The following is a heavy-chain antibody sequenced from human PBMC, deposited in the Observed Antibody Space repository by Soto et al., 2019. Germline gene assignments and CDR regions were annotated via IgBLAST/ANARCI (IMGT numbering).Heavy chain of an antibody. V-gene: IGHV4-59*01. D-gene: IGHD3-3*01. Sequence: SETLSLTCTVSGASISSFYWSWIPKPPGKGLGWFGYIYYSGSTNYNPSLKSRVTISVDTSKNQFSLKLSSVTAADTAVYYCGREGTYYDFWSGPARSKAQFDYWGQGTLVTVSS. CDR2: IYYSGST. CDR1: GASISSFY. CDR3: GREGTYYDFWSGPARSKAQFDY. J-gene: IGHJ4*02.